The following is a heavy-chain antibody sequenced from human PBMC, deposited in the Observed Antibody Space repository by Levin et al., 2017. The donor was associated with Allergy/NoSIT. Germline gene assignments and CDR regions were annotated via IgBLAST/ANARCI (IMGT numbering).Heavy chain of an antibody. J-gene: IGHJ3*01. V-gene: IGHV3-21*01. Sequence: GESLKISCAASGFTFSSYSMNWVRQAPGKGLEWVSSIGTSSTYTYYADSMKGRFTISRDNARKSLYLQMNSLRAEDTAVYYCSRGHYYESNAPDAFDFWGQGTMVTVSS. CDR3: SRGHYYESNAPDAFDF. D-gene: IGHD3-22*01. CDR1: GFTFSSYS. CDR2: IGTSSTYT.